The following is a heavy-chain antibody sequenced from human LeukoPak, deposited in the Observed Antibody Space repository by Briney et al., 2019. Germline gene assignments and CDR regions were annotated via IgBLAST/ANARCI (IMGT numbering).Heavy chain of an antibody. V-gene: IGHV3-33*01. CDR3: ARGYYYDGELDY. J-gene: IGHJ4*02. CDR1: GFTFSSYG. D-gene: IGHD3-22*01. Sequence: GGSLRLSCAASGFTFSSYGMHWVRQAPGKGLEWVAVIWYDGSNKYYADSVKGRITISRDNSKNTLYLQMNSLRAEDTAVYYCARGYYYDGELDYWGQGTLVTVSS. CDR2: IWYDGSNK.